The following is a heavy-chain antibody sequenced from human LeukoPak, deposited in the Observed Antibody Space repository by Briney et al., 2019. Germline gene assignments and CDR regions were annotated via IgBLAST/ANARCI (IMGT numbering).Heavy chain of an antibody. CDR2: IAYEGHCK. CDR3: ARDGMGIRWPPFSLWADY. V-gene: IGHV3-30-3*01. D-gene: IGHD1-14*01. J-gene: IGHJ4*02. CDR1: GFTFSSYT. Sequence: AGSLTLSCAASGFTFSSYTLLCVGQAPRKGGLGVAGIAYEGHCKCYSTTVQGRLTLSRDNYMNTLYLQMNCLRDAVTAVYYCARDGMGIRWPPFSLWADYWGQGTLVAVSS.